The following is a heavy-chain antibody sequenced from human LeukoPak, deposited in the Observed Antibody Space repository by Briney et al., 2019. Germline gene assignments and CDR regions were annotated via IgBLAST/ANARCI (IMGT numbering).Heavy chain of an antibody. CDR3: YRLTFGGVIVVDY. V-gene: IGHV1-46*01. CDR2: INPSGGST. J-gene: IGHJ4*02. Sequence: ASVTVSFTASGYTFTIYYMHWVRQAPGQGLDWMGIINPSGGSTSYAQTFQGRVTITRDMSKSTDYMDLSSLRSEDPAVYFCYRLTFGGVIVVDYWGRGTLVTVSS. D-gene: IGHD3-16*02. CDR1: GYTFTIYY.